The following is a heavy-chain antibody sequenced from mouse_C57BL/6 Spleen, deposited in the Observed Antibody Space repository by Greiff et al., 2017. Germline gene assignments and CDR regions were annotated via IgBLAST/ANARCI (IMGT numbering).Heavy chain of an antibody. CDR1: GYTFTSYW. CDR2: IDPSDSYT. J-gene: IGHJ2*01. V-gene: IGHV1-69*01. D-gene: IGHD4-1*01. Sequence: QVQLQQPGAELVMPGASVKLSCKASGYTFTSYWMHWVKQRPGQGLEWIGEIDPSDSYTNYNQKFKGKSTLTVDKSSSTAYMQLSRLTSEYSAVYYCARAGTSFDYWGQGTTLTVSA. CDR3: ARAGTSFDY.